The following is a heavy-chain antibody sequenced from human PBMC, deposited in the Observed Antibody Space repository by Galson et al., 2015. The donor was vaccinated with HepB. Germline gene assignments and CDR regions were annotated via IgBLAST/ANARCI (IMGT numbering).Heavy chain of an antibody. CDR1: GFTSSRSW. Sequence: SLRLSCAASGFTSSRSWMHWVRQAPGKGLVWVSHINIDGSTISYADSVKGRFTISRDSAKNTLYLQMNSLRAEDTAVYYCASWRPEVAAMYWGQGTLVTVSS. D-gene: IGHD2-15*01. CDR2: INIDGSTI. V-gene: IGHV3-74*01. CDR3: ASWRPEVAAMY. J-gene: IGHJ4*02.